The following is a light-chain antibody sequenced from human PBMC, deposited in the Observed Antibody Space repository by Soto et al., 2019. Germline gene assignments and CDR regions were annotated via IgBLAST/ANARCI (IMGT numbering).Light chain of an antibody. J-gene: IGKJ1*01. CDR2: VAS. CDR3: QQSYTTRQT. Sequence: DIQMTQSPSSLSASVGDRVTITCRASQSIGSFLNWYQHKPGKAPNLLIYVASSLQGGVPSRFSGSGSGTDFTLTISSLHPEDFATYYCQQSYTTRQTFGQGTKVEIK. CDR1: QSIGSF. V-gene: IGKV1-39*01.